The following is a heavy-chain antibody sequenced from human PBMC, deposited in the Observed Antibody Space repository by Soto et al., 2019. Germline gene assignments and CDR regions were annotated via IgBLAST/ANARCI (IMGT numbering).Heavy chain of an antibody. Sequence: QVQLQQWGAGLLKPSETLSLTCAVYGGSFSGYYWSWIRQPQGKGLEWIGEINHSGSTNYNPSLKSRVTISVDTSKNQSSRKLSSGTAADTAVYYCARLRYRGPNPGYFDYWGQGTLVTVSS. CDR1: GGSFSGYY. J-gene: IGHJ4*02. V-gene: IGHV4-34*01. CDR2: INHSGST. D-gene: IGHD3-10*01. CDR3: ARLRYRGPNPGYFDY.